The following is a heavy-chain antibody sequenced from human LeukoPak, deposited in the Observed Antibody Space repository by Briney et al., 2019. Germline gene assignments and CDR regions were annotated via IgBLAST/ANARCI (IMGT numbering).Heavy chain of an antibody. D-gene: IGHD3-22*01. CDR3: AKAAFYYDSGGH. J-gene: IGHJ1*01. V-gene: IGHV4-34*01. Sequence: PSETLSLTCTVDGGSFRGYYWSWIRQSPGKGLEWIGEINHTGDTNYNPSLKSRVSISVDTSKNQFSLKLNSVTAADAAVYYCAKAAFYYDSGGHWGQGTLVTVSS. CDR2: INHTGDT. CDR1: GGSFRGYY.